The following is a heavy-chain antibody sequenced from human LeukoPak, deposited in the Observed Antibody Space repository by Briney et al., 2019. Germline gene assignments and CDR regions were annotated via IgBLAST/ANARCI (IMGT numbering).Heavy chain of an antibody. CDR1: GGSISSYY. D-gene: IGHD5-12*01. CDR3: ARVYGSGYDFRGAFDI. J-gene: IGHJ3*02. V-gene: IGHV4-59*01. Sequence: PSETLSLTCTVSGGSISSYYWSWIRQPPGKGLEWIGYIYYSGSTNYNPSLKSRVTISLDTSKNQFFLKLNSVTAADTAVYYCARVYGSGYDFRGAFDIWGQGTMVTVSS. CDR2: IYYSGST.